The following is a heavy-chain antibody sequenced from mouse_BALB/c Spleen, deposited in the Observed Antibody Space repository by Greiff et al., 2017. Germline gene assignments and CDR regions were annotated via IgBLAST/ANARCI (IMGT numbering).Heavy chain of an antibody. CDR3: TRSAYDYDEGGDY. V-gene: IGHV1-69*02. Sequence: QVQLKQPGAELVRPGASVKLSCKASGYTFTSYWINWVKQRPGQGLEWIGNIYPSDSYTNYNQKFKDKATLTVDKSSSTAYMQLSSPTSEDSAVYYCTRSAYDYDEGGDYWGQGTTLTVSS. CDR2: IYPSDSYT. D-gene: IGHD2-4*01. CDR1: GYTFTSYW. J-gene: IGHJ2*01.